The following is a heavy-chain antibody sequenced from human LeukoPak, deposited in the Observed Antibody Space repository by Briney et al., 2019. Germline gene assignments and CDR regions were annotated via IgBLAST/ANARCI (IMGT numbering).Heavy chain of an antibody. CDR2: IYYSGST. CDR3: AKTDILTGYHYYYYGMDV. Sequence: SEALSLTCAVSGGSISSYYWSWIRQPPGKGLEWIGYIYYSGSTNYNPSLKSRVTISVDTSKNQFSLKLSSVTAADTAVYYCAKTDILTGYHYYYYGMDVWGQGTTVTVSS. CDR1: GGSISSYY. V-gene: IGHV4-59*01. J-gene: IGHJ6*02. D-gene: IGHD3-9*01.